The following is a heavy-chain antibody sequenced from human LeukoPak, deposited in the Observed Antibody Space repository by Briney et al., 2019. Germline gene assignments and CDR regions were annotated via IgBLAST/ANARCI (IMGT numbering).Heavy chain of an antibody. V-gene: IGHV4-59*01. CDR2: IYYSGNT. CDR3: ARGNRLGYSYGLDY. Sequence: PSETLSLTCTVSNTSISTYYWSWIRQPPGKGLEWIRYIYYSGNTNYNSSLKSRVTISLDTSKNQFSLKLSSVTAADTAVYYCARGNRLGYSYGLDYWGQGTLVTVSS. D-gene: IGHD5-18*01. CDR1: NTSISTYY. J-gene: IGHJ4*02.